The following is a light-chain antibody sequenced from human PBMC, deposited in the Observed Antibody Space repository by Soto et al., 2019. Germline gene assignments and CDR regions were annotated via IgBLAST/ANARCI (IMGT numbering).Light chain of an antibody. J-gene: IGKJ3*01. CDR2: AAS. CDR3: QQSYGAPFT. V-gene: IGKV1-39*01. Sequence: DIQMTQSPSSLSASVGDRVTITCRASQSISNYLNWYQQKPGKAPKLLIYAASSLQSGVPSRFSGSGSGTDFTLTITSLQPEDFATFYCQQSYGAPFTFGPGTKVDIK. CDR1: QSISNY.